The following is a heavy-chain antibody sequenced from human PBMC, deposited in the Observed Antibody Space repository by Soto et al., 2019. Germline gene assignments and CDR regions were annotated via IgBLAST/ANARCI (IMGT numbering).Heavy chain of an antibody. CDR3: AKEVPRYCSSTSCYLSPLFPAYYYYYGMDV. V-gene: IGHV3-23*01. D-gene: IGHD2-2*01. CDR1: GFTFSSYA. J-gene: IGHJ6*02. Sequence: GGSLRLSCAASGFTFSSYAMSWVRQAPGKGLEWVSAISGSGGSTYYADSVKGRFTISRDNSKNTLYLQMNSLRAEDTAVYYCAKEVPRYCSSTSCYLSPLFPAYYYYYGMDVWGQGTTVTVSS. CDR2: ISGSGGST.